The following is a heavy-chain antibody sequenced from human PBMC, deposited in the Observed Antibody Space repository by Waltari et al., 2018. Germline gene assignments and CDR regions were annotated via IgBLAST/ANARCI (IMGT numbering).Heavy chain of an antibody. D-gene: IGHD3-10*01. CDR1: GFRISGYW. CDR2: RKQDESEK. CDR3: ARGRITIGP. Sequence: EVQLVESGGGLVQPGGSLRRSCAASGFRISGYWMRWVRQAPGKGLEWVPNRKQDESEKNYVDAVTCRLTSSRNNAKNSLYLQMSSLRAEDTAVYYCARGRITIGPWGQGTLFTVSS. V-gene: IGHV3-7*05. J-gene: IGHJ5*02.